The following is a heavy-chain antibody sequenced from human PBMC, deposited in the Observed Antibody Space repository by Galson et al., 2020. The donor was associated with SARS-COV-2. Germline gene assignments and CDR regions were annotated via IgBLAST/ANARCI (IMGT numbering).Heavy chain of an antibody. Sequence: SETLSLTCPVSGGSLRSGFYSWTWIRQPAGKGPEWIGRIYLSGSTNSNPSLRSRVTISVDTSKNQFSLKLRSVTAADTAGYYCARGHVSVYTNYFEPWSQGTLVTGSS. CDR3: ARGHVSVYTNYFEP. D-gene: IGHD3-22*01. CDR2: IYLSGST. V-gene: IGHV4-61*02. J-gene: IGHJ5*02. CDR1: GGSLRSGFYS.